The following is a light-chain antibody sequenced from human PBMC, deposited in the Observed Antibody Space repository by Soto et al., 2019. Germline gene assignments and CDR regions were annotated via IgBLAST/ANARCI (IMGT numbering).Light chain of an antibody. Sequence: DIQMTQSPSTLSASVGDRVTITCRASQSINTWLAWYQQEPGKAPRLLIYKASSLGSGVPSRFSGSGSGTEFTLTISSLQPDDFATYYCQHYDSYPPWTFGQGTKVELK. J-gene: IGKJ1*01. CDR1: QSINTW. CDR3: QHYDSYPPWT. CDR2: KAS. V-gene: IGKV1-5*03.